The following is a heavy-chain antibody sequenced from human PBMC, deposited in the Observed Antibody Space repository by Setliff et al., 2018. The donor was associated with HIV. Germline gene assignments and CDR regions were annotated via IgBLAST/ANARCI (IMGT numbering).Heavy chain of an antibody. V-gene: IGHV4-4*07. CDR2: VYASAYS. CDR3: ARDKGYYYMDV. J-gene: IGHJ6*03. Sequence: PSETLSLTCTVSGDSIGDYYWNWIRQPAGKGLEWIGRVYASAYSNYNPSLKSRVTMSVDTSQNQFSLRLSSVTAADTAVYYCARDKGYYYMDVWGKGITVTVSS. CDR1: GDSIGDYY.